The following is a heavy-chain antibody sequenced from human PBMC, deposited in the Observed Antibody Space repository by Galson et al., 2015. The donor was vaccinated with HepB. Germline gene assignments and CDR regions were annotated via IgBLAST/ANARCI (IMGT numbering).Heavy chain of an antibody. CDR2: ISAYNGNT. CDR3: ASPYSSSWYPRGDYYYGMDV. V-gene: IGHV1-18*01. J-gene: IGHJ6*02. Sequence: SVKVSCKASGYTFTSYGISWVRQAPGQGLEWMGWISAYNGNTNYAQKLQGRVTMTTDTSTSTAYMELSSLRSEDTAVYYCASPYSSSWYPRGDYYYGMDVWGQGATVTVSS. D-gene: IGHD6-13*01. CDR1: GYTFTSYG.